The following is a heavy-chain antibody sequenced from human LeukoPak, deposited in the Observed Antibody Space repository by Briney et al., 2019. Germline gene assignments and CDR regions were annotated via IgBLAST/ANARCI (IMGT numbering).Heavy chain of an antibody. CDR2: LYSSGST. V-gene: IGHV3-66*01. D-gene: IGHD5-24*01. CDR3: AGRDKGYYYGMDV. CDR1: GFTVSSNY. Sequence: GGSLRLSCAASGFTVSSNYMSWVRQASGKGLEWVSLLYSSGSTYYTDSVKGRFTISRDSSKNTLYLQMNSLRAEDTAVYYCAGRDKGYYYGMDVWGQGTTVTVSS. J-gene: IGHJ6*02.